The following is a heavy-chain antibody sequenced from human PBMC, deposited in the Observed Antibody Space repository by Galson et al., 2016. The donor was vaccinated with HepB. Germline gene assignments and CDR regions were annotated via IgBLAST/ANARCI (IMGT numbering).Heavy chain of an antibody. D-gene: IGHD3-16*01. Sequence: SETLSLTCTVSAASLRGHYWSWIRQPAGEGLEWIGRVYTVGNTHVNPPLRSRVTLSADTPKNQLSLSLKSVTAADTAVYYCAIGGGGVVRYFDPWGQGAQVTVSS. V-gene: IGHV4-4*07. CDR1: AASLRGHY. J-gene: IGHJ4*02. CDR3: AIGGGGVVRYFDP. CDR2: VYTVGNT.